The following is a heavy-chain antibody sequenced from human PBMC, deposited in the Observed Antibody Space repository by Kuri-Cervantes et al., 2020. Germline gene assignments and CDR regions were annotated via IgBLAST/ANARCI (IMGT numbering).Heavy chain of an antibody. J-gene: IGHJ4*02. CDR3: ARIGGEPLWLFDY. CDR2: IWYDGSNK. D-gene: IGHD1-26*01. V-gene: IGHV3-33*01. Sequence: GGSLRLSCAASGFTFSSYGMHWVRQAPGKGLEWVAVIWYDGSNKYYADSVKGRFTISRDNSKNTLYLQMNSLRAEDTAVYYCARIGGEPLWLFDYWGQGTLVTVSS. CDR1: GFTFSSYG.